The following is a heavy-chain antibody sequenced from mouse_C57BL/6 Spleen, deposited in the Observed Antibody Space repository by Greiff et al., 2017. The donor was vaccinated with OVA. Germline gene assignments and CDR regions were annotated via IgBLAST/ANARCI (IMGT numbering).Heavy chain of an antibody. CDR1: GYAFSSYW. J-gene: IGHJ1*03. CDR2: IYPGDGDT. CDR3: ARGGVPYYGSSYWYFDV. Sequence: VQLQQSGAELVKPGASVKISCKASGYAFSSYWMNWVKQRPGKGLEWIGQIYPGDGDTNYNGKVKGKGTLTADKSSSTAYMQLSSLTSEDSAVYFCARGGVPYYGSSYWYFDVWGTGTTVTVSS. V-gene: IGHV1-80*01. D-gene: IGHD1-1*01.